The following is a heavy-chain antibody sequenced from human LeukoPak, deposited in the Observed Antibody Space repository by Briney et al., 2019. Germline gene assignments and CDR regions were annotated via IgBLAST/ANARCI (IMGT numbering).Heavy chain of an antibody. D-gene: IGHD3-9*01. Sequence: APVKVSCKASGYTFTSYGISWVRQAPGQGLEWMGWISAYNGNTNYAQKLQGRVTMTTDTSTSTAYMELRSLRSDDTAVYYCARDSPQLNYDILTGYYNRTFDYWGQGTLVTVSS. CDR2: ISAYNGNT. CDR1: GYTFTSYG. J-gene: IGHJ4*02. V-gene: IGHV1-18*04. CDR3: ARDSPQLNYDILTGYYNRTFDY.